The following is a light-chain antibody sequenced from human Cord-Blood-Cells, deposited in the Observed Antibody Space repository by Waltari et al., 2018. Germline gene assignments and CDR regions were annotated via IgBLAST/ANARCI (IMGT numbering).Light chain of an antibody. Sequence: QSALTPPASVSGSPGQSITISCPGTSSDVGGYNYVSWYQQHPGKAPKLMIYDVSNRPSGVSNRFSGSKSGNTASLTISGLQAEDEADYYCSSYTSSSTLEVVFGGGTKLTVL. J-gene: IGLJ2*01. CDR3: SSYTSSSTLEVV. CDR2: DVS. CDR1: SSDVGGYNY. V-gene: IGLV2-14*01.